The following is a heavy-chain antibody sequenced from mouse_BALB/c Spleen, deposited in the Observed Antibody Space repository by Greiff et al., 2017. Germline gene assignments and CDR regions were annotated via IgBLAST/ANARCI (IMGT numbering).Heavy chain of an antibody. D-gene: IGHD3-1*01. CDR3: VREGRQLGLRWFAY. CDR1: GFSLTSYD. Sequence: VMLVESGPGLVAPSQSLSITCTVSGFSLTSYDISWIRQPPGKGLEWLGVIWTGGGTNYNSAFMSRLSISKDNSKSQVFLKMNSLQTDDTAIYYCVREGRQLGLRWFAYWGQGTLVTVSA. J-gene: IGHJ3*01. CDR2: IWTGGGT. V-gene: IGHV2-9-2*01.